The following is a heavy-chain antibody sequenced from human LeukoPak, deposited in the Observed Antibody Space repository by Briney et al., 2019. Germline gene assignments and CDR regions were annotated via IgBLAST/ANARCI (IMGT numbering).Heavy chain of an antibody. Sequence: GRSLRLSCAASGFTFDDYAMHWVRQAPGKGLEWVSGISWNSGSIGYADSVKGRFTISRDNSKNTLYLQMNSLRAEDTAVYYCAKAGGYCSGGSCWVPSYYFDYWGQGTLVTVSS. CDR1: GFTFDDYA. CDR3: AKAGGYCSGGSCWVPSYYFDY. V-gene: IGHV3-9*01. D-gene: IGHD2-15*01. CDR2: ISWNSGSI. J-gene: IGHJ4*02.